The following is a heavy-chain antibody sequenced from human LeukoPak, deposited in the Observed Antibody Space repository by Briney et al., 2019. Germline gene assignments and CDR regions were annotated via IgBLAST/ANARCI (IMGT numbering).Heavy chain of an antibody. D-gene: IGHD1-26*01. CDR3: ARSLVGATPFDY. CDR2: INPNSGGT. Sequence: ALVKVSCKASGYTFTGYYMHWVRQAPGQGLEWMGWINPNSGGTNYAQKFQGRVTMTRDTSISTAYMELSRLRSDDTAVYYCARSLVGATPFDYWGQGTLVTVSS. CDR1: GYTFTGYY. V-gene: IGHV1-2*02. J-gene: IGHJ4*02.